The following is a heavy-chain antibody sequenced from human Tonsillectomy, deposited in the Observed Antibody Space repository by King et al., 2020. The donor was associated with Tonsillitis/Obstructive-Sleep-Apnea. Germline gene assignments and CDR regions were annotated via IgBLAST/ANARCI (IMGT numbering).Heavy chain of an antibody. J-gene: IGHJ4*02. V-gene: IGHV4-4*07. D-gene: IGHD3-3*01. Sequence: QLQESGPGLVKPSETLSLTCNVSGVSISSSYWSWIRQTAGKGLEWIGRMYTTGNTNYNPSFRSRVTMSVDTSKNQLSLKLASVTAADTAVYYCVRDSNDFWRGFSDYWGQGTLVTVSS. CDR3: VRDSNDFWRGFSDY. CDR1: GVSISSSY. CDR2: MYTTGNT.